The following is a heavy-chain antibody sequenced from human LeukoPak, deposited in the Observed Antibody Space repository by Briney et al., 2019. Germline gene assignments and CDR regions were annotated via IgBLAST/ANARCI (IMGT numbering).Heavy chain of an antibody. D-gene: IGHD6-19*01. V-gene: IGHV3-23*01. CDR1: GFTFSSYA. CDR2: ISGSSANA. Sequence: LPGGSLRLSCAASGFTFSSYAMSWVRQAPGKGLEWVSHISGSSANAYYADSVKGRFIISRDNSKNTLYLQMNGLRAEDTAVYYCATTPSSGWYWFDPWGQGTLVTVSS. CDR3: ATTPSSGWYWFDP. J-gene: IGHJ5*02.